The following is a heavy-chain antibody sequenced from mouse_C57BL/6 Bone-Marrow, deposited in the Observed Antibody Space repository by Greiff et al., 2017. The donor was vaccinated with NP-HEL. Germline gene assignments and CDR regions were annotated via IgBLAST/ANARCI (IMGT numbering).Heavy chain of an antibody. CDR2: IWWDDDK. CDR3: ARIRGYYYGSGRYFDV. CDR1: GFSLSTFGMG. J-gene: IGHJ1*03. Sequence: QVTLKVCGPGILQPSQTLSLTCSFSGFSLSTFGMGVGWIRQPSGKGLEWLANIWWDDDKYYNPALKSRLTISKDTSKNQVFLKIANVDTADTATYYCARIRGYYYGSGRYFDVWGTGTTVTVSS. V-gene: IGHV8-8*01. D-gene: IGHD1-1*01.